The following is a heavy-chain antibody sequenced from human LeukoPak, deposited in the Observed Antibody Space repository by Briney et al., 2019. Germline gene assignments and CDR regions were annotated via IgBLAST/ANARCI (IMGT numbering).Heavy chain of an antibody. V-gene: IGHV4-38-2*02. J-gene: IGHJ3*02. CDR2: IFHTGTT. CDR3: ARDRLPTKFGVAIADGGAFDI. D-gene: IGHD3-3*01. CDR1: GYSISSGFY. Sequence: SETLSLTCAVSGYSISSGFYWAWIRQPPGKGLEWFGSIFHTGTTYYNPSLKSRISMSVDTSNNRFSLTLTSVTATDTAFYFCARDRLPTKFGVAIADGGAFDIWGQGTLVTVAT.